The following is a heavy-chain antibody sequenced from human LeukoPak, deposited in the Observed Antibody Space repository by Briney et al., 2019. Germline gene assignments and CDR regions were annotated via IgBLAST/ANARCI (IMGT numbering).Heavy chain of an antibody. D-gene: IGHD3-16*01. V-gene: IGHV3-49*03. CDR2: IRSKAYGGTT. CDR1: GFNFRAYW. J-gene: IGHJ4*02. Sequence: GGSLRLSCTTSGFNFRAYWMAWFRQAPGKGLEWVGFIRSKAYGGTTEYAASVKGRFTISRDDSKSIAYLQMNSLKTEDTAVYYCTRGSYEVDGFDYWGQGTLVTVSS. CDR3: TRGSYEVDGFDY.